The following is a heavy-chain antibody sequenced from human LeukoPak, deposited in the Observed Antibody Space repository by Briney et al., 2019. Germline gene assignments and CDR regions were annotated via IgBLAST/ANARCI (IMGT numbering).Heavy chain of an antibody. CDR3: ARHYGSGRDGLLSWFDP. D-gene: IGHD3-10*01. Sequence: SETLSLTCTVSGGSIRSYYWSCIRQPAGKGLGWIGRIYIGESPNYTPSLTSRVTLSVATSKTQFSLKLSSVTAADTAVYYCARHYGSGRDGLLSWFDPWGKGTLVTVSS. CDR1: GGSIRSYY. CDR2: IYIGESP. J-gene: IGHJ5*02. V-gene: IGHV4-4*07.